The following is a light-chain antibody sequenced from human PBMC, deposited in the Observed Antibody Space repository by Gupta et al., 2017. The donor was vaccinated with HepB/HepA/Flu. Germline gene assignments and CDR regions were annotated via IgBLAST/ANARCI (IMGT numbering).Light chain of an antibody. CDR1: QSLNTN. Sequence: EIVMTQSPATLSMSPGERATLSCRASQSLNTNLAWYQQKPGQAPRLLIYGASTRATGIPARFSGRGSGTEFTLTISSLQSEDFTVYYCQQYINWPPLFGPGTKVDFK. V-gene: IGKV3-15*01. J-gene: IGKJ3*01. CDR3: QQYINWPPL. CDR2: GAS.